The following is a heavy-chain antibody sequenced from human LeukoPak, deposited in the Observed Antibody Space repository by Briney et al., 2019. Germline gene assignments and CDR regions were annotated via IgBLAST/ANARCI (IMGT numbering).Heavy chain of an antibody. Sequence: ASVKVSCKASGYTFTGYYMHWVRQAPGQGLERMGWINPNSGGTNYAQKFQGRVTMTRDTSISTAYMDLSRLRSDDTAVYYCARGMGVLVPAATWFDPWGQGTLVTVSS. CDR3: ARGMGVLVPAATWFDP. CDR1: GYTFTGYY. J-gene: IGHJ5*02. D-gene: IGHD2-2*01. V-gene: IGHV1-2*02. CDR2: INPNSGGT.